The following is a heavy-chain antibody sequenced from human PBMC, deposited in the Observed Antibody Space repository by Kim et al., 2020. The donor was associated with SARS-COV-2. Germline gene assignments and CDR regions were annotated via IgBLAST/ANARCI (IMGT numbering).Heavy chain of an antibody. J-gene: IGHJ3*01. Sequence: SETLSLTCTVSGYSISSAYYWAWVRQPPGKRLELIGSIRHSGSTYYNPSLKSRVTVSMDTSRNQFSLKLTSVTAADTAVYYCARDGSLGSGTYDGFDLWGQGTMVTVSS. CDR3: ARDGSLGSGTYDGFDL. D-gene: IGHD3-10*01. CDR1: GYSISSAYY. V-gene: IGHV4-38-2*02. CDR2: IRHSGST.